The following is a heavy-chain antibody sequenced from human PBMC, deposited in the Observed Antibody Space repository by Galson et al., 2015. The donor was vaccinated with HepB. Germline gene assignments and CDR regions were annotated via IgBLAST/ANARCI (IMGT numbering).Heavy chain of an antibody. CDR2: ISYDGSNK. Sequence: SLRLSCAASGFTFSSYGMHWVRQAPGKGLEWVAVISYDGSNKYYADSVKGRFTISRDNSKNTLYLQMNSLRAEDTAVYYCAKGGSTVTTPFDYWGQGTLVTVSS. V-gene: IGHV3-30*18. D-gene: IGHD4-17*01. CDR3: AKGGSTVTTPFDY. CDR1: GFTFSSYG. J-gene: IGHJ4*02.